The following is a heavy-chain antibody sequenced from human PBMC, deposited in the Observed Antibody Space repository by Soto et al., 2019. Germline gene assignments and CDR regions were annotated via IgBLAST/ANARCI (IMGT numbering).Heavy chain of an antibody. CDR1: GGTFSSYA. CDR2: IIPIFGTA. CDR3: ASVLSGYDRPYYYYYGMDV. D-gene: IGHD5-12*01. V-gene: IGHV1-69*06. J-gene: IGHJ6*02. Sequence: GASVKVSCRASGGTFSSYAISWVRQAPGQGLEWMGGIIPIFGTANYAQKFQGRVTITADKSTSTAYMELSSLRSEDTAVYYCASVLSGYDRPYYYYYGMDVWGQGTTVTVSS.